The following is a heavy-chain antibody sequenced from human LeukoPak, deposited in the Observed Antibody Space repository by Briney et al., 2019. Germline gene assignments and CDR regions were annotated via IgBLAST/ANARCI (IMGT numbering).Heavy chain of an antibody. D-gene: IGHD2-2*02. CDR3: AREVVVVPAAIRGDYYYYGMDV. J-gene: IGHJ6*02. V-gene: IGHV4-30-4*01. CDR2: IYYSGST. CDR1: GGSISSGDYY. Sequence: SQTLSLTCTVSGGSISSGDYYWSWIRQPPGKGLEWIGYIYYSGSTYYNPSLKSRVTISVDTSKNQFSLKLSSVTAADTAVYYCAREVVVVPAAIRGDYYYYGMDVWGQGTTVTVSS.